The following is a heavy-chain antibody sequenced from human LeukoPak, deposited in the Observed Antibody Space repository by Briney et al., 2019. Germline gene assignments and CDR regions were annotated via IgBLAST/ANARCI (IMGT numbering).Heavy chain of an antibody. CDR1: GFTFSSYS. CDR3: ASGLRYFDWLTAHMDV. V-gene: IGHV3-48*04. Sequence: GGSLRLSCAASGFTFSSYSMNWVRQAPGKGLEWVSYISSSSSTIYYADSVKGRFTISRDNAKNSLYLQMNSLRAEDTAVYYCASGLRYFDWLTAHMDVWGKGTTVTVSS. CDR2: ISSSSSTI. J-gene: IGHJ6*03. D-gene: IGHD3-9*01.